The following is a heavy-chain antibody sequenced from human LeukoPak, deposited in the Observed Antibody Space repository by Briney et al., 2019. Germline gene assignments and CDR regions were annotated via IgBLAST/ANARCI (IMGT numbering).Heavy chain of an antibody. CDR3: ARVHPGSDAFDI. CDR2: ISSSSSYI. CDR1: GFTFSSYS. V-gene: IGHV3-21*01. J-gene: IGHJ3*02. Sequence: GGSLRLSCAASGFTFSSYSMNWVRQAPGKGLEWVSSISSSSSYIYYADSVKGRFTISRDNAKNSLYLQMNSLRAEDTAVYYCARVHPGSDAFDIWGQGTMVTVSS.